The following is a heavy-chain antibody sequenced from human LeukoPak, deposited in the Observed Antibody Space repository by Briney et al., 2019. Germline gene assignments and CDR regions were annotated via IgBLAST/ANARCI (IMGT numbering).Heavy chain of an antibody. D-gene: IGHD3-22*01. J-gene: IGHJ4*02. CDR3: ARSSERKYYFDY. Sequence: GGSLRLSCAASGFTVSSNYMSWVRQAPGKGLEWVSVIYSGDNTYYADSVKGRFTISRDISKNTLYLQMNSLRAEDTAVYYCARSSERKYYFDYWGQGTLVTVSS. CDR1: GFTVSSNY. V-gene: IGHV3-66*01. CDR2: IYSGDNT.